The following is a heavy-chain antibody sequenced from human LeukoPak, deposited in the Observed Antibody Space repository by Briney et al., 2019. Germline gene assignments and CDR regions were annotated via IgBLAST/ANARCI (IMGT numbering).Heavy chain of an antibody. J-gene: IGHJ4*02. V-gene: IGHV3-30-3*01. CDR2: ISYDGSNK. CDR1: GFTFSSYA. Sequence: PGGSLRLSCAASGFTFSSYAMHWVRQAPGKGLEWVAVISYDGSNKYYADSVKGRFTISRDNSKNTLYLQMNSLRAEDTAVYYCARERVPVWIQLGCFDYWGQGTLVTVSS. CDR3: ARERVPVWIQLGCFDY. D-gene: IGHD5-18*01.